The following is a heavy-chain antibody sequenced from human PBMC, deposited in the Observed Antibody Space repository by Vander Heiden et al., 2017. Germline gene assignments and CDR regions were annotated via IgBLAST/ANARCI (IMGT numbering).Heavy chain of an antibody. CDR1: GLSLSYYW. J-gene: IGHJ4*02. Sequence: EVQPVESGGGLVQPGGSLRLSCAASGLSLSYYWINWVRQAPGKRLEWVANIKQGGSEKYYVDSGKGRFTISRDDAKNSVYLQRNSLRAEDTAVYYCGFGSGWVFEYRGQGTLVTVSS. CDR3: GFGSGWVFEY. V-gene: IGHV3-7*03. D-gene: IGHD6-19*01. CDR2: IKQGGSEK.